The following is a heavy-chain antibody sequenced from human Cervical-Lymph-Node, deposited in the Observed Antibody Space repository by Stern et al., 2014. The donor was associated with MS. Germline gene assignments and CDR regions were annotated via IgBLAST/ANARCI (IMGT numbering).Heavy chain of an antibody. J-gene: IGHJ5*02. Sequence: QLGESGPEVKKPGTSVKVSCKASGITFSHSAVQWLRQARGKILDGIGGGGGLTGDTNYAQSFQERVTITRDMSTSTVYMELRSLRSEDTAVYYCASERYTYYDDQRPPGGFGPWGQGTLVTVSS. CDR1: GITFSHSA. CDR2: GGGLTGDT. CDR3: ASERYTYYDDQRPPGGFGP. D-gene: IGHD5-18*01. V-gene: IGHV1-58*01.